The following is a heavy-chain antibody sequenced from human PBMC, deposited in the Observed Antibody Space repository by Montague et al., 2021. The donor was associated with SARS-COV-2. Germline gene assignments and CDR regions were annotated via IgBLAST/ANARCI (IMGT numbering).Heavy chain of an antibody. J-gene: IGHJ4*02. Sequence: FLSLSCSASGFTFDESAMHWVRQAPGKGLEWVALISGDGGGTYYAESVRGRFTISRDNSKASLYLQMNSLRSEDTAFYYCAKDSFCTGITCYRHFDYWGQGTLVTVSS. CDR2: ISGDGGGT. V-gene: IGHV3-43*02. CDR1: GFTFDESA. D-gene: IGHD2-2*01. CDR3: AKDSFCTGITCYRHFDY.